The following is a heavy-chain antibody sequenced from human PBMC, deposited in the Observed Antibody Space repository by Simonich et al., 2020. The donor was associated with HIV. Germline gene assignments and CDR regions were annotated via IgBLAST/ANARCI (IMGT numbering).Heavy chain of an antibody. V-gene: IGHV4-34*01. CDR1: GGSLSGHY. CDR3: ARSPYYYDISGDLDY. J-gene: IGHJ4*02. D-gene: IGHD3-22*01. Sequence: QVQLQQWGAGLLKPSETLSLTCVVYGGSLSGHYWSWIRQPPGKGLGWIGEINHSGNTNYNPSLKSRVAISVDTSKNQFSLNLSSVTAADTAVYYCARSPYYYDISGDLDYWGQGTLVTVSS. CDR2: INHSGNT.